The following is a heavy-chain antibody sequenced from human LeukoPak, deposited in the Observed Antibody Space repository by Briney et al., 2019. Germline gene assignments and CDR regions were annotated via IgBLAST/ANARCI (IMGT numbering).Heavy chain of an antibody. Sequence: SETLSLTCAVYGGSFSGYYWSWIRQPPGKGLEWIGEINHSGSTNYNPSLKSRGTISVDTSKNQFSLKLSSVTAADTAVYYCARGRGLLLWFGELLYKCWFDPWGQGTLVTVSS. CDR3: ARGRGLLLWFGELLYKCWFDP. CDR1: GGSFSGYY. D-gene: IGHD3-10*01. J-gene: IGHJ5*02. V-gene: IGHV4-34*01. CDR2: INHSGST.